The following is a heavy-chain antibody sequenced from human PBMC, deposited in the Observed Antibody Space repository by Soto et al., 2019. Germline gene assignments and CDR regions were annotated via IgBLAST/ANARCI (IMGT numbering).Heavy chain of an antibody. Sequence: QVHLVQSGAEVKKPGASVKLSCKASGYTFTSNYLYWVRQAPGQGLEWMGMINPSDSSTTYARKFQRRVTMSRDKATSTIYMERTTLRSEDTAVYYCARVSSIWLLYFDPWGRGTLVTVSS. D-gene: IGHD6-13*01. V-gene: IGHV1-46*03. CDR3: ARVSSIWLLYFDP. J-gene: IGHJ2*01. CDR2: INPSDSST. CDR1: GYTFTSNY.